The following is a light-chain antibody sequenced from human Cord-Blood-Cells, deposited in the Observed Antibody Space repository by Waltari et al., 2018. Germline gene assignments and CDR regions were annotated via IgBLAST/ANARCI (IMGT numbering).Light chain of an antibody. J-gene: IGKJ2*01. CDR1: QSISSY. CDR2: AAS. CDR3: QQSYSTPYT. V-gene: IGKV1-39*01. Sequence: DIQLTQSPSSLPPYVRDRLTITCRASQSISSYLNWYQQKPGKAPKLLIYAASSLQSGVPSRFSGSGSGTDFTLTISSLQPEDFATYYCQQSYSTPYTFGQGTKLEIK.